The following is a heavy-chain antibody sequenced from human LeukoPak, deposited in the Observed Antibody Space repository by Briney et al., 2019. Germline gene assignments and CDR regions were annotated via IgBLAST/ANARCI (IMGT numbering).Heavy chain of an antibody. CDR2: IIPIFGIA. CDR3: ARGVVPAAMEDNWFDP. J-gene: IGHJ5*02. CDR1: GGTFSSYA. D-gene: IGHD2-2*01. Sequence: GSSVKVSCKASGGTFSSYAISWVRQAPGQGLEWMGRIIPIFGIANYAQKFQGRVTITADESTSTAYMELSSLRSEDTAVYYCARGVVPAAMEDNWFDPWGQGTLVTVSS. V-gene: IGHV1-69*15.